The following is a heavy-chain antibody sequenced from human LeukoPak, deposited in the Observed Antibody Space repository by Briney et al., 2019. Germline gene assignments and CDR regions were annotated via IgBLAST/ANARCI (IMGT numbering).Heavy chain of an antibody. J-gene: IGHJ4*02. CDR1: GFTFSSSW. CDR2: VKEDGSEK. D-gene: IGHD3-3*02. V-gene: IGHV3-7*05. Sequence: GGSLRLSCAASGFTFSSSWMSWVRQAPGKGLEWVANVKEDGSEKYYVDSVKGRFTISRDNAKNSLYLQMNSLRAEDTAVYYCVRNHFWGQGTLVTVSS. CDR3: VRNHF.